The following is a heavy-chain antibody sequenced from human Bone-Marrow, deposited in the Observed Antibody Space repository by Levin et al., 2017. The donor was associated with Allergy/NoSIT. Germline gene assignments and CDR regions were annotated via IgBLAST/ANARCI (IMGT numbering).Heavy chain of an antibody. CDR1: GFTVRSSY. Sequence: GESLKISCAASGFTVRSSYMTWVRQAPGKGLEWVSLIYSGGSTYYADSVKGRFTISRDNSKNTLYLQMNSLRAEDTAVYYCASGVISMIRGVKYSYGMDVWGQGTTVTVSS. CDR2: IYSGGST. J-gene: IGHJ6*02. CDR3: ASGVISMIRGVKYSYGMDV. V-gene: IGHV3-53*01. D-gene: IGHD3-10*01.